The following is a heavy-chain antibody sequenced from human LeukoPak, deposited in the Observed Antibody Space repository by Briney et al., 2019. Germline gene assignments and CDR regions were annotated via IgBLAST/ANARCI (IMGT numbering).Heavy chain of an antibody. CDR3: AKARNTHALDI. J-gene: IGHJ3*02. Sequence: PSETLSLTCTVSGGSISSYYWSWIRQPPGKGLEWIGYIYYSGSTNYNPSLKSRVTISVDTSKNQFSLKLSSVTAADTAVYYCAKARNTHALDIWGQGTMVTVSS. CDR2: IYYSGST. CDR1: GGSISSYY. V-gene: IGHV4-59*01. D-gene: IGHD2/OR15-2a*01.